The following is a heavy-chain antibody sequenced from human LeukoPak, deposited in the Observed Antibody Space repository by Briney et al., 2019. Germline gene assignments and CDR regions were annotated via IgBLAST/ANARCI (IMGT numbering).Heavy chain of an antibody. CDR3: ARGESGWYYYYYGMDV. J-gene: IGHJ6*02. D-gene: IGHD6-19*01. Sequence: PGGSLRLSCAASGFTFSSYAMSWVRQAPGKGLEWVSAISGSGGSTYYADSVKGRFTISRDNSKNTLYLQMNSLGAEDTAVYYCARGESGWYYYYYGMDVWGQGTTVTVSS. CDR1: GFTFSSYA. V-gene: IGHV3-23*01. CDR2: ISGSGGST.